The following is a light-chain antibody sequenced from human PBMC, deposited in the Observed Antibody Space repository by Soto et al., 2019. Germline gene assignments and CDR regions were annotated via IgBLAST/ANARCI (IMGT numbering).Light chain of an antibody. CDR1: SSDIGGYNY. J-gene: IGLJ1*01. Sequence: QSVLTQPASMSGSPGQSVTISCAGTSSDIGGYNYVSWYQHHPGTAPKLIIYDVSSRPSGVSHRFSASKSGNTASLTISGLQAEDEADYYCSSYTDTSTFVFGTGTKVTVL. V-gene: IGLV2-14*01. CDR3: SSYTDTSTFV. CDR2: DVS.